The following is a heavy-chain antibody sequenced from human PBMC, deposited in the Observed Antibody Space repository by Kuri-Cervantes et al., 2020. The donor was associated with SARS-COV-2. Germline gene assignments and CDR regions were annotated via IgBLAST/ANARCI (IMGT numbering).Heavy chain of an antibody. J-gene: IGHJ6*03. CDR3: AKDHSSGWYYYYIDV. Sequence: GGSLRLSWEVSEFLFSASAIHWVRQASGKGLEWVGRVRGKANNYATAYAVSVKGRFTISRDNSSNTLYLQMNSLRAEDTAVYYCAKDHSSGWYYYYIDVWGKGTMVTVSS. CDR2: VRGKANNYAT. V-gene: IGHV3-73*01. CDR1: EFLFSASA. D-gene: IGHD6-19*01.